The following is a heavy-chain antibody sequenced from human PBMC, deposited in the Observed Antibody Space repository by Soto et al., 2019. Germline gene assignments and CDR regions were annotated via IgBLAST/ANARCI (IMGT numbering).Heavy chain of an antibody. J-gene: IGHJ4*02. Sequence: GGALKISCKGSGYSFTSYWISWVRQMPGKGLEWMGRIDPSDYYTNYSPSFQGHVTISVDKSISTAYLQWSSLKASDTAMYYCARLGYHGSGSYGYWGQGTRVPVSS. D-gene: IGHD3-10*01. CDR2: IDPSDYYT. CDR3: ARLGYHGSGSYGY. CDR1: GYSFTSYW. V-gene: IGHV5-10-1*01.